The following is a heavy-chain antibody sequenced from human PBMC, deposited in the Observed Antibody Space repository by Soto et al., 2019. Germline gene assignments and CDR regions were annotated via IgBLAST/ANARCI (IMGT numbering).Heavy chain of an antibody. D-gene: IGHD1-26*01. CDR3: ASLSGSYVLDYFDY. CDR1: GFTFSSYE. J-gene: IGHJ4*02. Sequence: PGGSLRLSCAASGFTFSSYEMNWVRQAPGKGLEWVSYISSSGSTIYYADSVKGRFTISRDNAKNSLYLQMNSLRAEDTAVYYCASLSGSYVLDYFDYWGQGTLVTVSS. V-gene: IGHV3-48*03. CDR2: ISSSGSTI.